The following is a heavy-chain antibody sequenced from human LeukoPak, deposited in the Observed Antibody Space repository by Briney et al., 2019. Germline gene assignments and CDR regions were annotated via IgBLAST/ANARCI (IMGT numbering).Heavy chain of an antibody. D-gene: IGHD6-19*01. V-gene: IGHV4-39*07. Sequence: SETLSLTCTVSGGSISSSVYNWGWIRQPPGKGLEWIVSICHSGSAYYNPSLKSRFTISVDTSKNQFSLKLSSVTAADTAVYYCATLAIAVAAPFDYWGQGTLVTVSS. CDR2: ICHSGSA. CDR3: ATLAIAVAAPFDY. CDR1: GGSISSSVYN. J-gene: IGHJ4*02.